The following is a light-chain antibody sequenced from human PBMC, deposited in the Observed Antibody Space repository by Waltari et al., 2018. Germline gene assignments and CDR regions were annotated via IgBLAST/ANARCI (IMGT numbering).Light chain of an antibody. J-gene: IGLJ2*01. CDR2: DFS. CDR3: MSYTSASTYVL. Sequence: QSALTQPASVSGSPGQSITISCTGTNSDVGRFKYVSWYQQLPGQAPKLLLFDFSKRPTGVSNPFSGSKSACAASLTISGLQAEDEATYYCMSYTSASTYVLFGGGTNLTVL. CDR1: NSDVGRFKY. V-gene: IGLV2-14*03.